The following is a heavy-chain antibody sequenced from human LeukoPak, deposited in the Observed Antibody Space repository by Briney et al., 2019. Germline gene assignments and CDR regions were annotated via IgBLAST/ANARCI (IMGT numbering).Heavy chain of an antibody. V-gene: IGHV4-31*03. CDR3: ARGGGDYYYYYYMDV. Sequence: SQTLSLTCTVSGGSISSGGYYWSWIRQHPGKGLELIGYIYYSGSTYYNPSLKSRVTISVDTSKNQFSLKLSSVTAADTAVYYCARGGGDYYYYYYMDVWGKGTTVTVSS. J-gene: IGHJ6*03. CDR2: IYYSGST. D-gene: IGHD3-16*01. CDR1: GGSISSGGYY.